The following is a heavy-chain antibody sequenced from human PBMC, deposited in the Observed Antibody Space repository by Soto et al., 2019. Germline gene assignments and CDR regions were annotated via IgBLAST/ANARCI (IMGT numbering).Heavy chain of an antibody. D-gene: IGHD4-17*01. CDR2: ISYDGSNK. V-gene: IGHV3-30*18. CDR3: AKGPNDYGDHDWYFDL. Sequence: QVQLVESGGGVVQPGRSLRLSCAASGFTFSSYGMHWVRQAPGKGLEWVAVISYDGSNKYYADSVKGRFTISRDNSKNTLYLQMNSLRAEDTAVYYCAKGPNDYGDHDWYFDLWGRGTLVTVSS. CDR1: GFTFSSYG. J-gene: IGHJ2*01.